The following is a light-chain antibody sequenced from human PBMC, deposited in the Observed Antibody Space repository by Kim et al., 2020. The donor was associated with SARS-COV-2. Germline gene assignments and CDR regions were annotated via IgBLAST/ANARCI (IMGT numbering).Light chain of an antibody. Sequence: QSALTQPPSASGSPGQSVTISCTGTNSDVGGYNYVSWFRQYPGKAPKLIIYEVTKRPSGVPDRLSGSKSGNTASLTVSGLQAEDEADYSCSSYAGSNTVVFGGGTKLTVL. CDR3: SSYAGSNTVV. CDR2: EVT. V-gene: IGLV2-8*01. CDR1: NSDVGGYNY. J-gene: IGLJ2*01.